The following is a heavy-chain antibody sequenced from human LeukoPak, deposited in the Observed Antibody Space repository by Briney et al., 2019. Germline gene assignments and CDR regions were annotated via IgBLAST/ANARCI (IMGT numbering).Heavy chain of an antibody. D-gene: IGHD2-2*01. CDR2: ISYDGSNK. CDR1: GFTFSSYA. V-gene: IGHV3-30-3*01. CDR3: ARVVVVPAAIAP. J-gene: IGHJ5*02. Sequence: GGSLRLSCAASGFTFSSYAMHWVRQAPGKGLEWVAVISYDGSNKYYADSVKGRFTISRDNSKNTLYLQMNSLRAEDTAVYSCARVVVVPAAIAPWGQGTLVTVSS.